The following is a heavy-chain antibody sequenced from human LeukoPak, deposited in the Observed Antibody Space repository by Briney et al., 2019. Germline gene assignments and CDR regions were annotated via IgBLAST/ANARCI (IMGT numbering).Heavy chain of an antibody. Sequence: GGSLRLSCAASGFTFSSYGMHWVRQAPGKGLEWVAFIRYDGSNKYYADSVKGRFTISRDNSKNTLYLQMNSLRAEDTAVYYCAKDPSLSGDSHFDYWGQGTLVTVSS. V-gene: IGHV3-30*02. CDR2: IRYDGSNK. CDR1: GFTFSSYG. J-gene: IGHJ4*02. CDR3: AKDPSLSGDSHFDY. D-gene: IGHD3-16*02.